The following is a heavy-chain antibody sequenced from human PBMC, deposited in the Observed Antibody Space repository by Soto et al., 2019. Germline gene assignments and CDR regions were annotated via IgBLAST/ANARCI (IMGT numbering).Heavy chain of an antibody. CDR2: INSDGSST. D-gene: IGHD3-9*01. J-gene: IGHJ4*02. Sequence: GSLRLSCAASGFTFSSYWMHWVRQAPGKGLVWVSRINSDGSSTSYADSVKGRFTISRDNAKNTLYLQMNSLRAEDTAVYYCARGLGDFDMLDYWGQGTLVTVSS. V-gene: IGHV3-74*01. CDR3: ARGLGDFDMLDY. CDR1: GFTFSSYW.